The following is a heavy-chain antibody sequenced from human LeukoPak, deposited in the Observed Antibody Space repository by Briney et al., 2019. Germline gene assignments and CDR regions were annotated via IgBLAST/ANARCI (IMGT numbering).Heavy chain of an antibody. CDR1: GGSFSGYY. D-gene: IGHD5-12*01. J-gene: IGHJ4*02. V-gene: IGHV4-34*01. Sequence: ASETLSLTCAVYGGSFSGYYWSWIRQPPGRGLEWIGEINHSGSTNYNPSLKSRVTISVDTSKNQFSLKLSSVTAADTAVYYCARSGSGYLRYYFDYWGQGTLVTVSS. CDR2: INHSGST. CDR3: ARSGSGYLRYYFDY.